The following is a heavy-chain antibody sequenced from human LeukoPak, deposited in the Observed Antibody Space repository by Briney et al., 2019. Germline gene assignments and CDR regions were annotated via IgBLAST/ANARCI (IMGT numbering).Heavy chain of an antibody. V-gene: IGHV3-7*01. J-gene: IGHJ4*02. CDR2: IKQDGSQT. Sequence: PGGSLRLSCAASGFTFSDYWMAWVRQAPGKGLEWMANIKQDGSQTYYVDSVKGRFTISRGNAKNSLYLQMNSLRAEDTALYYCARKGLPDYWGQGTLVTVSS. CDR3: ARKGLPDY. CDR1: GFTFSDYW.